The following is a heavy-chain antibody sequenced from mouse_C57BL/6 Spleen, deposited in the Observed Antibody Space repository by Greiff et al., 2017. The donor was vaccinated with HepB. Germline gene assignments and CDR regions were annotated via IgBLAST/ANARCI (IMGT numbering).Heavy chain of an antibody. Sequence: VMLVESDAELVKPGASVKISCKVSGYTFTDHTIHWMKQRPEQGLEWIGYIYPRDGSTKYNEKFKGKATLTADKSSSTAYMQLNSLTSEDSAVYFCAGEAYGSSYGFDYWGQGTTLTVSS. J-gene: IGHJ2*01. CDR2: IYPRDGST. D-gene: IGHD1-1*01. V-gene: IGHV1-78*01. CDR1: GYTFTDHT. CDR3: AGEAYGSSYGFDY.